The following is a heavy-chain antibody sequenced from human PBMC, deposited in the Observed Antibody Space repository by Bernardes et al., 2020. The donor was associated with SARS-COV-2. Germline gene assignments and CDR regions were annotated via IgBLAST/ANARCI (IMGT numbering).Heavy chain of an antibody. V-gene: IGHV3-33*01. J-gene: IGHJ6*02. CDR3: ARDQIAVAGLNYYYGMDV. CDR2: IWYDGSNK. Sequence: SLRLSCAASGFTFSSYGMHWVRQAPGKGLEWVAVIWYDGSNKYYADSVKGRFTISRDNSKNTLYLQMNSLRAEDTAVYYCARDQIAVAGLNYYYGMDVWGQGTTVTVSS. CDR1: GFTFSSYG. D-gene: IGHD6-19*01.